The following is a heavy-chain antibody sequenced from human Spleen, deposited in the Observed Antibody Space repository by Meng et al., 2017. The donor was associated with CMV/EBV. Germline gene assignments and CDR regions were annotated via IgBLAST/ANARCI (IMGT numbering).Heavy chain of an antibody. D-gene: IGHD3-16*01. CDR2: IDHSGNS. Sequence: GASITTTYWWTRDRQPPGKGLEWVGEIDHSGNSNSNTSIKSRLTLSLDTSKNHLSLRMTSVTAEDTAIYYCARVREHTSLGNYWFDPWGQGTLVTVSS. CDR1: GASITTTYW. J-gene: IGHJ5*02. V-gene: IGHV4-4*02. CDR3: ARVREHTSLGNYWFDP.